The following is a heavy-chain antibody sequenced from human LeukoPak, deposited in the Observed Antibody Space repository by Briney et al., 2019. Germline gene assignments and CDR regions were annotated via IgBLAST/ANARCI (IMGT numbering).Heavy chain of an antibody. J-gene: IGHJ4*02. CDR3: ARGIAVAGNHY. Sequence: DSVKVSCKASGYTFTSYDMDGVRQATGQGLEWMGWMNPNSGNTGYAQKFQGRVTMTRNTSISTAYMELSSLRSEDAAVYYCARGIAVAGNHYWGQGTLVTVSS. CDR1: GYTFTSYD. V-gene: IGHV1-8*01. D-gene: IGHD6-19*01. CDR2: MNPNSGNT.